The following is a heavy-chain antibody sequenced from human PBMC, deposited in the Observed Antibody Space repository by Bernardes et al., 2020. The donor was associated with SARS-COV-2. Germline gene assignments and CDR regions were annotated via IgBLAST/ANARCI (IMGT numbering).Heavy chain of an antibody. D-gene: IGHD2-15*01. Sequence: GSLRLSCVVSGFTFRTNWMHWVRQAPGKGLEWVSRLNEDGSITTYADSVKGRFTISRDNAKNTLYLQMHSLRVEDTATYYCVRDLAGGSGSWGQGTLVTVSS. J-gene: IGHJ4*02. CDR2: LNEDGSIT. V-gene: IGHV3-74*01. CDR3: VRDLAGGSGS. CDR1: GFTFRTNW.